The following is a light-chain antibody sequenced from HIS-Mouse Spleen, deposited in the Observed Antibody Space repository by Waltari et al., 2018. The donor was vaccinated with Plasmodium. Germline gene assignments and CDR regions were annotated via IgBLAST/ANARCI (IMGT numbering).Light chain of an antibody. CDR1: SSDAGGYTY. Sequence: QSALTQPPSASGSPGPSVPISCTATSSDAGGYTYVSWYQQHPGKAPKLMIYEVSKRPSGVPDRFSGSKSGNTASLTVSGLQAEDEADYYCSSYAGSNNLVFGGGTKLTVL. CDR3: SSYAGSNNLV. CDR2: EVS. V-gene: IGLV2-8*01. J-gene: IGLJ2*01.